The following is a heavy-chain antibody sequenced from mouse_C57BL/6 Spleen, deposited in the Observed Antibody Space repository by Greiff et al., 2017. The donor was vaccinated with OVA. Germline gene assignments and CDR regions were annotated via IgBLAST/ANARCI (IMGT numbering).Heavy chain of an antibody. CDR2: INPSTGGT. CDR3: ARWTLYGSPGMDY. V-gene: IGHV1-42*01. J-gene: IGHJ4*01. Sequence: VQLQQSGPELVKPGASVKISCKASGYSFTGYYMNWVKQSPEKSLEWIGEINPSTGGTTYNQKFKAKATLTVDKSSSTAYMQLKSLTSEDSAVYYCARWTLYGSPGMDYWGQGTSVTVSS. CDR1: GYSFTGYY. D-gene: IGHD1-1*01.